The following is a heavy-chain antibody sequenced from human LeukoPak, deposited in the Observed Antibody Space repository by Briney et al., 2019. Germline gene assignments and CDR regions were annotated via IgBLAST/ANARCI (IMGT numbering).Heavy chain of an antibody. J-gene: IGHJ4*02. CDR2: IYCSGST. V-gene: IGHV4-39*01. Sequence: PSETLSLTCTVSGGSISSSSYYWGWIRQPPGKGLEWIGSIYCSGSTYYNPSLKSRVTISVDTSKNQFSLKLSSVTAADTAVYYCARGRIVGATNDYWGQGTLVTVSS. D-gene: IGHD1-26*01. CDR3: ARGRIVGATNDY. CDR1: GGSISSSSYY.